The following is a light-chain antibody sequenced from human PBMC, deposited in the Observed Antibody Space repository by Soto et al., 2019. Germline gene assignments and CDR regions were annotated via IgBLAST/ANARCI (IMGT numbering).Light chain of an antibody. Sequence: DIQMTQSPSSLSASVGYRVTITCRASQSISNYLNWYQQKPGKAPKVLIYAASTLQSGVPSRFSGSGSGTHFTLTISRLQPEDFATYYCQQNYNTATFGQGTKVDIK. CDR2: AAS. J-gene: IGKJ2*01. CDR1: QSISNY. V-gene: IGKV1-39*01. CDR3: QQNYNTAT.